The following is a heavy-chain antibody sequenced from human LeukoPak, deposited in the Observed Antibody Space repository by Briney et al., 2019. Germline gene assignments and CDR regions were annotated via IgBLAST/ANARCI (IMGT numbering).Heavy chain of an antibody. J-gene: IGHJ4*02. CDR2: IYYSGST. V-gene: IGHV4-59*01. CDR1: GGSISSYY. D-gene: IGHD3-3*01. CDR3: ARTSYDFWSCYYMRGPYYFDY. Sequence: SETLSLTCTVSGGSISSYYWSWIRQPPGKGLEWIGYIYYSGSTNYNPSLKSRVTISVDTSKNQFSLKLSPVTAADTAVYYCARTSYDFWSCYYMRGPYYFDYWGQGTLVTVSS.